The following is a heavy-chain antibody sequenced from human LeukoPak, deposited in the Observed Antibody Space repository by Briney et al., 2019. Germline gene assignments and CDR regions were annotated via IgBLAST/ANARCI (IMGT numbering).Heavy chain of an antibody. CDR3: ARGLPVAARSEEKNWFDP. V-gene: IGHV1-2*02. Sequence: ASVKVSCKASGYTFTGYYMHWVRQVPGQGLEWMGWINPNSGGTNYAQKFQGRVTMTRDTSISTAYMELSRLRSDDTAVYYCARGLPVAARSEEKNWFDPWGQGTLVTVSS. J-gene: IGHJ5*02. CDR1: GYTFTGYY. D-gene: IGHD6-6*01. CDR2: INPNSGGT.